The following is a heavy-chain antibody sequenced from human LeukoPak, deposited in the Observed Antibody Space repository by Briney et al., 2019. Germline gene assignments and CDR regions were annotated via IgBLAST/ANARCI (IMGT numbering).Heavy chain of an antibody. CDR1: GGSVSTGSYY. CDR2: IYYSGSS. CDR3: ARVSRADRVIVV. Sequence: PSETLSLTCSVSGGSVSTGSYYWRWIRQPPGKGLECIGYIYYSGSSNYNPSLKSRVTISVDTSKNQFSLKLSSVTTADTAFYYRARVSRADRVIVVWGQGTLVTVSS. V-gene: IGHV4-61*01. J-gene: IGHJ4*02. D-gene: IGHD2-21*01.